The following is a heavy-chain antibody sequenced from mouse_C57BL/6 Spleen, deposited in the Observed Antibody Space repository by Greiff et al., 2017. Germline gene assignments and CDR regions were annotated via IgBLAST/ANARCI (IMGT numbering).Heavy chain of an antibody. V-gene: IGHV5-16*01. CDR1: GFTFSDYY. CDR3: AGDTRAMDY. CDR2: INYDGSST. Sequence: EVQVVESEGGLVQPGSSMKLSCTASGFTFSDYYMAWVRQVPEKGLEWVANINYDGSSTYYLDSLKSRFIISRDNAKNILYLQMSSLKSEDTATYYCAGDTRAMDYWGQGTSVTVSS. J-gene: IGHJ4*01.